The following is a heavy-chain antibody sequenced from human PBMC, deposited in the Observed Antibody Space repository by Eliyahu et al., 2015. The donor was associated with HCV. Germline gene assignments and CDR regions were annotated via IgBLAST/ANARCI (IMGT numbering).Heavy chain of an antibody. CDR1: GFLFNNYA. CDR3: AKDTCTNGVCWNDY. J-gene: IGHJ4*02. D-gene: IGHD2-8*01. CDR2: ISGNGFYT. V-gene: IGHV3-23*01. Sequence: EVRLLESGGSLVQPGGSLRLXCAAXGFLFNNYAMTWVRQTPGRGLEWVXTISGNGFYTYYADSVKGRFTISRDNFKNTLSLQMNSLRAEDTAKYYCAKDTCTNGVCWNDYWGQGSLVTVSS.